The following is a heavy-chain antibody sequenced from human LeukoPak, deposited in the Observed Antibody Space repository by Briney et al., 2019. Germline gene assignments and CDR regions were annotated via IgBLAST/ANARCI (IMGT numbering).Heavy chain of an antibody. CDR2: INPNSGGT. Sequence: ASVKVSCKASGYTFTGYYMHWVRQAPGQGLEWMGRINPNSGGTNYAQKFQGRVTMTRDTSISTAYMELSRLRSDDTAVYYCAREYAGRSSWYRGLYYFDYWGQGTLVTVSS. V-gene: IGHV1-2*06. D-gene: IGHD6-13*01. CDR1: GYTFTGYY. CDR3: AREYAGRSSWYRGLYYFDY. J-gene: IGHJ4*02.